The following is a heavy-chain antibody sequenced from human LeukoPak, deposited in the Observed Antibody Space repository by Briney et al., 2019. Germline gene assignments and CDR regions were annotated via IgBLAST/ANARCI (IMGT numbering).Heavy chain of an antibody. J-gene: IGHJ4*02. CDR1: GFTFSNYE. V-gene: IGHV3-48*03. CDR3: ASLWFGELPDDY. D-gene: IGHD3-10*01. Sequence: GSLRLSCAASGFTFSNYEMNWVRQAPGKGLECISYISSSGYTIYYADSVKGRFTISRDNSKNTLYLQMNSLRAEDTAVYYCASLWFGELPDDYWGRGTLVTVSS. CDR2: ISSSGYTI.